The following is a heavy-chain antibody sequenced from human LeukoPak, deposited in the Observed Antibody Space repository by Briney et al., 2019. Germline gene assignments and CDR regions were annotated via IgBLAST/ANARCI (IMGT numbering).Heavy chain of an antibody. CDR3: AKDAYYYDSSGYYPDY. CDR2: ISGSGGST. Sequence: GGSLRLSRAASGFTFSSYAMSWVRQAPGKGLEWVSAISGSGGSTYYADSVKGRFTISRDNSKNTLYLQMNSLRAEDTAVYYCAKDAYYYDSSGYYPDYWGQGTLVTVSS. J-gene: IGHJ4*02. V-gene: IGHV3-23*01. CDR1: GFTFSSYA. D-gene: IGHD3-22*01.